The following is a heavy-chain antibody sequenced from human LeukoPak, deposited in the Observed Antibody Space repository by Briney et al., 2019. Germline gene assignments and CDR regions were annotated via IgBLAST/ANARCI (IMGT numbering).Heavy chain of an antibody. CDR1: GYSFTSYW. V-gene: IGHV5-51*01. J-gene: IGHJ3*02. CDR2: IYPGDSDP. D-gene: IGHD2-15*01. Sequence: GESLKISCKGSGYSFTSYWIGWVRQMPGKGLEWMGIIYPGDSDPRYSPSFQGQVTISADKSISTAYLQWSSLKASDTAMYYCARPCSGGSCYSSYDAFDIWGQGTMVTVSS. CDR3: ARPCSGGSCYSSYDAFDI.